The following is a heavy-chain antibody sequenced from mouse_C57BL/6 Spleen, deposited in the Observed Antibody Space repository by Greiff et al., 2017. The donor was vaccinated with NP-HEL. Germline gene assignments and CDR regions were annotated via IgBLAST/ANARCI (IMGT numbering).Heavy chain of an antibody. V-gene: IGHV5-9-1*02. D-gene: IGHD1-1*01. J-gene: IGHJ4*01. CDR1: GFTFSSYA. CDR3: TNDGVLRRLYYAMDY. CDR2: ISSGGDYI. Sequence: EVQRVESGAGLVKPGGSLKLSCAASGFTFSSYAMSWVRQTPEKRLEWVAYISSGGDYIYYADNVKGRFTLSRDKAKNTLYLQMSSLKSEDTAMYYCTNDGVLRRLYYAMDYWGQGTTVTVSS.